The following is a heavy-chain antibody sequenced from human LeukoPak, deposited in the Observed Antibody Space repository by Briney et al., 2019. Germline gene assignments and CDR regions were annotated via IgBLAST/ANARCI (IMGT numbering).Heavy chain of an antibody. CDR3: ARNPGSIAAAGEADY. J-gene: IGHJ4*02. D-gene: IGHD6-13*01. CDR2: INPNSGGT. V-gene: IGHV1-2*02. CDR1: GYTFTVYY. Sequence: GASLKVSSKASGYTFTVYYMHWVRQAPGQGLEWMGWINPNSGGTKYAQKFQGRVTMTRDTSISTAYMELSRLRSDDTAVYYCARNPGSIAAAGEADYWGQGTLVTVSS.